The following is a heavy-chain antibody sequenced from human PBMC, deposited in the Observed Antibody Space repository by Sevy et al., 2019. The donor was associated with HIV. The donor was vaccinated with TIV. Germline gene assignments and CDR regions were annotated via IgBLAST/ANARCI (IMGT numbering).Heavy chain of an antibody. Sequence: GGSLRLSCAASGFIFSDYTLHWVRQAPGTGLEWVAVISYDGSFTYYADSVEGRFTISRDNSKNTLFLQMNSLRHEDTAVXYXARXQSSSWHYFDYWGQGTLVTVSS. J-gene: IGHJ4*02. CDR1: GFIFSDYT. V-gene: IGHV3-30*04. CDR3: ARXQSSSWHYFDY. D-gene: IGHD6-13*01. CDR2: ISYDGSFT.